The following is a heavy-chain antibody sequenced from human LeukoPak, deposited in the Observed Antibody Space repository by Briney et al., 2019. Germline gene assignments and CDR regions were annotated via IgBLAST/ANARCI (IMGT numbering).Heavy chain of an antibody. D-gene: IGHD1-26*01. V-gene: IGHV1-69*05. CDR1: GGTFSSYA. CDR3: ARVFARGGEISGSYYYY. CDR2: IIPMFGTA. J-gene: IGHJ4*02. Sequence: SVKVSCKASGGTFSSYAISWVRQAPGQGLEWMGGIIPMFGTANYAQKFPGRVTITTEESKRTAYLELSSLGSEDTAMYYCARVFARGGEISGSYYYYWGQGTLVTVSS.